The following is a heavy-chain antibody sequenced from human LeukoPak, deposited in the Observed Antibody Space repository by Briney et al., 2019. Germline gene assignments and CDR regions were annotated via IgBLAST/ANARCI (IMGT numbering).Heavy chain of an antibody. D-gene: IGHD1-7*01. CDR2: INRSGSHT. Sequence: GGSLRLSCAASGFTFSSYAMSWVRQAPGKGLEWVSSINRSGSHTFYADSVQGRFTISRDNAENSLHLHMDSLRVEDTAVYYCARERNNWNYEGFDYWGQGTLVTVSS. J-gene: IGHJ4*02. CDR3: ARERNNWNYEGFDY. V-gene: IGHV3-21*01. CDR1: GFTFSSYA.